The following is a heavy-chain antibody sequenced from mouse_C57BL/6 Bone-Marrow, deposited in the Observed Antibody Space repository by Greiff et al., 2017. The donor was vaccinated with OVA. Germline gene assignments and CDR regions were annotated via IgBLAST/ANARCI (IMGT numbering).Heavy chain of an antibody. CDR2: IDPSDSET. D-gene: IGHD1-1*01. Sequence: QVHVKQPGAELVRPGSSVKLSCKASGYTFTSYWMHWVKQRPIQGLEWIGNIDPSDSETHYNQKFKDKATLTVDKSSSTAYMQLSSLTSEDSAVYYCASYYGSSYNYWGQGTTLTVSS. J-gene: IGHJ2*01. CDR3: ASYYGSSYNY. V-gene: IGHV1-52*01. CDR1: GYTFTSYW.